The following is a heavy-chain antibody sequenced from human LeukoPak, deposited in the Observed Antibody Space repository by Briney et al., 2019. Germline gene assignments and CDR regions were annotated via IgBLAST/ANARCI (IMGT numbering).Heavy chain of an antibody. CDR2: ISYDGSNK. CDR1: GFTFSSYA. Sequence: GGSLRLSCAASGFTFSSYAMHWVRQAPGKGLEWVAVISYDGSNKYYADSVKGRFTISRDNSKNTLYLQMNSLRAEDTAVYYCARSQGVFTFGGQGTLVTVSS. D-gene: IGHD3-16*01. V-gene: IGHV3-30-3*01. J-gene: IGHJ4*02. CDR3: ARSQGVFTF.